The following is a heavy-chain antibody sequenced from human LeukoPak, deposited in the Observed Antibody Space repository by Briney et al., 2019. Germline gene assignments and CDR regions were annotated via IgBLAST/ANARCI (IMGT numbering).Heavy chain of an antibody. Sequence: PSETLSLTCTVSGGSINNYYWSWIRQPPGKGLEWIGSIYHSGSTYYNPSLKSRVTISVDTSKNQFSLKLSSVTAADTAVYYCARVTAMVPSDAFDIWGQGTMVTVSS. V-gene: IGHV4-59*08. CDR1: GGSINNYY. D-gene: IGHD5-18*01. J-gene: IGHJ3*02. CDR2: IYHSGST. CDR3: ARVTAMVPSDAFDI.